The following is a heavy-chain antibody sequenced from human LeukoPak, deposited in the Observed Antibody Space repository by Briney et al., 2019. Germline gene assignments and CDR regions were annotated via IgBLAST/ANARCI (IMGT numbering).Heavy chain of an antibody. Sequence: SVKGRFTIFRDNAKNSLYLQMNSLRAEDTAVYYCARSSGYYFDYWGQGTLVTVSS. V-gene: IGHV3-21*01. CDR3: ARSSGYYFDY. J-gene: IGHJ4*02. D-gene: IGHD3-22*01.